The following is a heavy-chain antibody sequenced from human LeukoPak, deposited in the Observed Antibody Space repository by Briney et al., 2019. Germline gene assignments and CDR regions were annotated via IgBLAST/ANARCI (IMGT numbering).Heavy chain of an antibody. D-gene: IGHD2-2*01. V-gene: IGHV3-49*01. Sequence: PGRSLRLSCTASGFTFGDYAMSWFRQAPGKGLEWVGFIRSKAYGGTTEYTASVKGRFTISRDDSKSIAYLQMNSLKTEDTAVYYCTRGGYCSSTSCYFDYWGQGTLVTVSS. J-gene: IGHJ4*02. CDR2: IRSKAYGGTT. CDR1: GFTFGDYA. CDR3: TRGGYCSSTSCYFDY.